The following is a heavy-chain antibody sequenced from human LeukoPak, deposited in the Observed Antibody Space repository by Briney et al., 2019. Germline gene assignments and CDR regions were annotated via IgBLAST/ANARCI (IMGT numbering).Heavy chain of an antibody. V-gene: IGHV3-53*01. J-gene: IGHJ4*02. CDR1: GFIVSSTY. Sequence: QAGGSLRLSCAASGFIVSSTYMTWARQAPGKGLEWVSVIYSGGSTYYADSVKGRFTISRDNSKNTLYLQMNSLRAEDTAVYYCAKTRPLDSSSWSHGDYWGQGTLVTVSS. CDR2: IYSGGST. D-gene: IGHD6-13*01. CDR3: AKTRPLDSSSWSHGDY.